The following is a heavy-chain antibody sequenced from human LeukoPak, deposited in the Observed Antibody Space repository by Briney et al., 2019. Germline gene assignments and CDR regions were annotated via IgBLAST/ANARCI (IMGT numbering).Heavy chain of an antibody. J-gene: IGHJ5*02. CDR1: GGSISSYY. CDR2: IFYSGIT. D-gene: IGHD3-16*01. V-gene: IGHV4-59*08. Sequence: SETLSLTCTVSGGSISSYYWSWIRQPPGKGLEWVGYIFYSGITNYNPSLKSRVTISVDTSKNQFSLKLTSVTAADTAVYYCARRDWGTRFDPWGQGTLVTVSS. CDR3: ARRDWGTRFDP.